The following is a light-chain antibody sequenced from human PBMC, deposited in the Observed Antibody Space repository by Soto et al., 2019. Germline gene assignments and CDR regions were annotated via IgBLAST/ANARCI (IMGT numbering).Light chain of an antibody. CDR2: LNN. Sequence: QSVLTQPPSVSATPGQRVTISCSGGRSDIGNNPVNWYQQLPGTAPKLLIYLNNQRPSGVPDRFSGSKSGTSASLAVSGLQSEDEADYYCQSYDNSLTEWVFGGGTKLTVL. CDR1: RSDIGNNP. CDR3: QSYDNSLTEWV. J-gene: IGLJ3*02. V-gene: IGLV1-44*01.